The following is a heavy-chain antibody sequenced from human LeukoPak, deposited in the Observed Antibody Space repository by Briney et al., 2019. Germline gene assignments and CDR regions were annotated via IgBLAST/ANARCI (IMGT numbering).Heavy chain of an antibody. CDR2: ISGSGGST. D-gene: IGHD2-2*01. Sequence: GGSLRLSCAASGFTFSSYAMSWVRQAPGKGLEWVSAISGSGGSTYYADSVKGRFTISRDNSKNTLYLQMNSLRAEDTAVYYCAKEGADCSSTSCSEDYWGQGTLVTVSS. J-gene: IGHJ4*02. CDR1: GFTFSSYA. V-gene: IGHV3-23*01. CDR3: AKEGADCSSTSCSEDY.